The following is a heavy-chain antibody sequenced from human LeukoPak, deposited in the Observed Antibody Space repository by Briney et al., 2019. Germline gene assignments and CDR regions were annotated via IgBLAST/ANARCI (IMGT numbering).Heavy chain of an antibody. CDR3: ARVDRPPDYYYGMDV. D-gene: IGHD3-9*01. Sequence: SETLSLTCAVYGGSFSGYYWRWIRQPPGKGLEWIGEINHSGSTNYNPSLKSRVTISVDTSKNQFSLKLSSVTAADTAVYYCARVDRPPDYYYGMDVWGQGTTVTVSS. CDR2: INHSGST. J-gene: IGHJ6*02. V-gene: IGHV4-34*01. CDR1: GGSFSGYY.